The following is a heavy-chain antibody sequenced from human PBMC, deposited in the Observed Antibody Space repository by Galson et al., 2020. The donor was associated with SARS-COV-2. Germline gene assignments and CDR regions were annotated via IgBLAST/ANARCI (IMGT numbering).Heavy chain of an antibody. CDR3: AKGVVVAATRYYYGMDV. CDR1: GFTFSSYG. V-gene: IGHV3-30*18. CDR2: ISYDGSNK. J-gene: IGHJ6*02. D-gene: IGHD2-15*01. Sequence: GGSLRLSCAASGFTFSSYGMHWVRQAPGKGLEWVAVISYDGSNKYYADSVKGRFTISRDNSKNTLYLQMNSLRAEDTAVYYCAKGVVVAATRYYYGMDVWGQGTTVTVSS.